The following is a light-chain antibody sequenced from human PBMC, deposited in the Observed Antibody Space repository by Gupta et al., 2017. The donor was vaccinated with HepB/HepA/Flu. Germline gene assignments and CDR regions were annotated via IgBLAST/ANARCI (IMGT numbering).Light chain of an antibody. CDR1: TNDIGLYDY. CDR2: DVS. V-gene: IGLV2-11*01. CDR3: CSFAANNIHV. J-gene: IGLJ1*01. Sequence: QSGLTQSRSVSASPGQSVTISCTGTTNDIGLYDYISWYQQRPGDVPRLILYDVSKRPTGISERFSGSKAGNAASLTXSXLQPDDXGDYFCCSFAANNIHVFGSGTAVTVL.